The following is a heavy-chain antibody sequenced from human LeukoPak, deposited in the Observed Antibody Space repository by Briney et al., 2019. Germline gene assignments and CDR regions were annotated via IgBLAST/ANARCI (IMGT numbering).Heavy chain of an antibody. Sequence: SETLSLTCTVPGGSISSSSYYWGWIRQPPGKGLEWIGSIYYSGSTYYNPSLKSRVTISVDTSKNQFSLKLSSVTAADTAVYYCARTERGFRFDYWCQGTLVTVSS. CDR2: IYYSGST. V-gene: IGHV4-39*01. CDR3: ARTERGFRFDY. CDR1: GGSISSSSYY. J-gene: IGHJ4*02.